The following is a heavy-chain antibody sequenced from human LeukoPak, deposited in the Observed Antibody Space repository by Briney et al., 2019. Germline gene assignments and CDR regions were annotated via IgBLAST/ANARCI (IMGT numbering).Heavy chain of an antibody. Sequence: ASVTVSCKASGYTFTAKYLHWVRQAPGPGLEWMGWVNPNSGGRTYAQKFQGRVAMTSDTSINTAYMELETLTSDDTAVYYCAPNSGYSSGWFIGWGQGTLVIVSS. CDR1: GYTFTAKY. V-gene: IGHV1-2*02. CDR2: VNPNSGGR. D-gene: IGHD6-19*01. J-gene: IGHJ4*02. CDR3: APNSGYSSGWFIG.